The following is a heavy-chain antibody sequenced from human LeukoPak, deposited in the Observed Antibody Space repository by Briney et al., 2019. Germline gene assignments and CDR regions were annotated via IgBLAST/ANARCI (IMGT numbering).Heavy chain of an antibody. CDR3: ARDWNHDY. Sequence: PGGSLRLSCAASGFTFSSYAMHWVRQAPGKGLGRVAVISYDGSNKYYADSVKGRFTISRDNSKNTLYLQMNSLRAEDTAVYYCARDWNHDYWGQGTLVTVSS. CDR1: GFTFSSYA. J-gene: IGHJ4*02. D-gene: IGHD1-14*01. V-gene: IGHV3-30*04. CDR2: ISYDGSNK.